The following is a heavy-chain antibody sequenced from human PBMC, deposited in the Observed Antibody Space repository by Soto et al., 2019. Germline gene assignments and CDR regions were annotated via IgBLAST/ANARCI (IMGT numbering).Heavy chain of an antibody. Sequence: QVQLQESGPGLVKPSETLSLTCTVSGGSITNYYCSWFRQPPGKGLEWIGYIQYNGYSAYNLSLKRRVTMSMDTSKTQFSLMLESVTATDTAVYYCARHGFGSLHGLVDVWCQGTTVIVSS. CDR2: IQYNGYS. CDR3: ARHGFGSLHGLVDV. V-gene: IGHV4-59*08. J-gene: IGHJ6*02. D-gene: IGHD3-10*01. CDR1: GGSITNYY.